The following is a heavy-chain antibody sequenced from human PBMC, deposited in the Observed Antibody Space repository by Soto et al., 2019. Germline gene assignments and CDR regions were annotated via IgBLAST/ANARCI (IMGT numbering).Heavy chain of an antibody. V-gene: IGHV1-69*01. D-gene: IGHD3-22*01. Sequence: QVQLVQSGAEVKKPGSSVKVSCKASGGTFSSYAISWVRQAPGQGLEWMGGIIPIFGTANYAQKFQGRVTITADESTSTADMELSSLRSEDTAVYYGLVGSSGYYAFDYWGQGTLVTVSS. CDR1: GGTFSSYA. J-gene: IGHJ4*02. CDR3: LVGSSGYYAFDY. CDR2: IIPIFGTA.